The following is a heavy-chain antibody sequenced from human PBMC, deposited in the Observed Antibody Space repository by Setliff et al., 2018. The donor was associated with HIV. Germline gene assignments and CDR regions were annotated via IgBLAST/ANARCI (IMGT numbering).Heavy chain of an antibody. J-gene: IGHJ4*02. CDR2: ISIYDGSEK. D-gene: IGHD1-26*01. CDR1: GFTFTTYA. V-gene: IGHV3-30*04. CDR3: AKGAGPTTLAEPFDS. Sequence: PGGSLRLSCAASGFTFTTYAMHWVRQAPGKGLEWVAVISIYDGSEKYYADSVKGRFTISRDNSKNMLYLEMNSLRAEDTAIYYCAKGAGPTTLAEPFDSWGQGTLVTVSS.